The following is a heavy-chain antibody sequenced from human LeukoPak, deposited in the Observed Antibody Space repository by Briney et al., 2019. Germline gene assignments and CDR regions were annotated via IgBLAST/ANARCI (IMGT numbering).Heavy chain of an antibody. CDR3: ARECYGDYLDY. Sequence: PSETLSLTCTVSGGSISSGSYYWSWIRQPAGKGLEWIGRIYTSGSTNYNPSLKSRVTISVDTSKNQFSLKLSSVTAADTAVYYCARECYGDYLDYWGQGTLVTVSS. V-gene: IGHV4-61*02. D-gene: IGHD4-17*01. CDR2: IYTSGST. CDR1: GGSISSGSYY. J-gene: IGHJ4*02.